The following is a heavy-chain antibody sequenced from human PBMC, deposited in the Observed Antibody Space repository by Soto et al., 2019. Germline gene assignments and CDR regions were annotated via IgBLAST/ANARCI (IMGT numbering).Heavy chain of an antibody. V-gene: IGHV1-46*01. D-gene: IGHD6-13*01. CDR1: GYTFTSYY. J-gene: IGHJ4*02. Sequence: AASVKVSCKASGYTFTSYYVHWVRQAPGQGLEWVGVTDPSGGSTNYAQKFQGRVTLTRDTSTSTVYMELSSLRSEDTAVYYCTRRVGAAAGTRQGFDYWGQGTLVTVSS. CDR3: TRRVGAAAGTRQGFDY. CDR2: TDPSGGST.